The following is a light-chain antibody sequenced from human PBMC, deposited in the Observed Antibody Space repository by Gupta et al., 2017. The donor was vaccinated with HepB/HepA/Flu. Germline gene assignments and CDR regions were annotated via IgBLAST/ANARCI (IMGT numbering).Light chain of an antibody. Sequence: EVVLTQSPVTLSLSPGERATLSCRASQSISSYLAWYQQKPGQAPRLLIYDASIRATGIPDRFSGNGSGTDFTLTISSREPEDFAVYYGQQRSSWITFGWGTKVEIK. CDR3: QQRSSWIT. CDR1: QSISSY. V-gene: IGKV3-11*01. J-gene: IGKJ4*01. CDR2: DAS.